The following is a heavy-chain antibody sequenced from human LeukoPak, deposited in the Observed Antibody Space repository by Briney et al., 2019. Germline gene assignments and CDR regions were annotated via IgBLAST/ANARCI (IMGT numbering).Heavy chain of an antibody. D-gene: IGHD6-19*01. V-gene: IGHV4-30-2*01. Sequence: SETLSHTCAVPGVSISSGGYSWSWIRLPPGKGLAWIGYIYHSGSTYYNPSLKSRVTISVDWSKNQFSLKLSSVTAADTAVYYCARAASIAVAAYYFDYWGQGTLVTVSS. J-gene: IGHJ4*02. CDR3: ARAASIAVAAYYFDY. CDR2: IYHSGST. CDR1: GVSISSGGYS.